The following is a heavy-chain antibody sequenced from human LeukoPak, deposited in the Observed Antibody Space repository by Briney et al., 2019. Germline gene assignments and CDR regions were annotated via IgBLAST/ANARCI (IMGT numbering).Heavy chain of an antibody. CDR2: ITSSGSYI. J-gene: IGHJ5*02. CDR1: GFTFSSYR. CDR3: ARGGSYYSFDP. D-gene: IGHD1-26*01. V-gene: IGHV3-21*01. Sequence: GGSLRLSCAASGFTFSSYRMNWVRQAPGKGLEWVSSITSSGSYIYYADSLRGRFTISRDNAKNSLYLQMNSLRAEDTAVYYCARGGSYYSFDPWGQGPWPPSPQ.